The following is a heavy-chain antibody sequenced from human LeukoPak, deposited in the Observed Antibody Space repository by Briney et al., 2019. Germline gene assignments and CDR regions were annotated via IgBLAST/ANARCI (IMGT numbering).Heavy chain of an antibody. J-gene: IGHJ4*02. CDR3: AKDSSKEWLLNPPYFDC. CDR1: GFIFNNYA. Sequence: GGSLRLSCAASGFIFNNYAINWVRQAPGKGLEWVSTISGSGGSTYFADSVKGRFTISRDNSKNTLYLQMNSLRAEDTAVYYCAKDSSKEWLLNPPYFDCWGQGTLVTVSS. CDR2: ISGSGGST. D-gene: IGHD3-3*01. V-gene: IGHV3-23*01.